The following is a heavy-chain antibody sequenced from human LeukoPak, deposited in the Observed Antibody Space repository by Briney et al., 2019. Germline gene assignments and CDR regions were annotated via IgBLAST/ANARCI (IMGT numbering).Heavy chain of an antibody. J-gene: IGHJ5*02. D-gene: IGHD2-2*01. CDR1: GYTFTSYG. Sequence: ASVKVSCKASGYTFTSYGISWVRQAPGQGLEWMGWISAYNGNTNYAQKFQGRVTMTTDTSTSTAYMELRSLTSDDTAVYFCARDPLSSTTSQNWLDPWGQGTLVIVSS. CDR2: ISAYNGNT. CDR3: ARDPLSSTTSQNWLDP. V-gene: IGHV1-18*01.